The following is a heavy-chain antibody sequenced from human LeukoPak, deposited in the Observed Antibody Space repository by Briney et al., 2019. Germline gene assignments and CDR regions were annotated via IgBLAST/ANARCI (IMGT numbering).Heavy chain of an antibody. V-gene: IGHV3-21*01. D-gene: IGHD3-10*01. J-gene: IGHJ3*01. Sequence: GGSLRLSCGASGFTFNSYWMHWVRQAPGKGLVWVSATSSSDPGTYYADSVKGRFTISRDNAKNSLYLQLNSLRAEDTALYYCARDTHYYGSGSPAFDLWGRGTMVTVSS. CDR3: ARDTHYYGSGSPAFDL. CDR1: GFTFNSYW. CDR2: TSSSDPGT.